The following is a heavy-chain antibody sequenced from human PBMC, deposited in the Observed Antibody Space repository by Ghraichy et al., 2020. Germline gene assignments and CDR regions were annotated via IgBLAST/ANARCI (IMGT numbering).Heavy chain of an antibody. CDR3: ARHGDNWGAGPAPRGYYYAMDV. CDR2: IYYSGST. V-gene: IGHV4-59*08. CDR1: GASISSYY. D-gene: IGHD7-27*01. J-gene: IGHJ6*02. Sequence: SQTPSLTCTVSGASISSYYWSWIRQPPEKGLEWIAYIYYSGSTNYNPSLKSRVTISVDTSKNQFSLKLNSVTAADTAVYYCARHGDNWGAGPAPRGYYYAMDVWGQGTTVTVSS.